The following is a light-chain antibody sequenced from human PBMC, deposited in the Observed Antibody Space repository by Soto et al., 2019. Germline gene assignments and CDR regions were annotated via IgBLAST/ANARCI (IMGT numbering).Light chain of an antibody. CDR3: HQFNDWPRT. CDR1: QNIRSA. Sequence: EIVLTQSPAVVSVSPGAGATLSCRASQNIRSALAWYQQKPGQAPRLLMYDSSNRANGVPARFSASGSGTEFTLTITSLQSEDFAVYYCHQFNDWPRTFGQGTKVEIK. CDR2: DSS. V-gene: IGKV3-15*01. J-gene: IGKJ1*01.